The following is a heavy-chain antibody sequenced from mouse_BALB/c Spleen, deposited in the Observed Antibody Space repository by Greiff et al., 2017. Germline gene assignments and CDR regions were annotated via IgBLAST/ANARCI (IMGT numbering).Heavy chain of an antibody. J-gene: IGHJ2*01. Sequence: EVKLVESGGGLVQPGGSLKLSCAASGFTFSSYTMSWVRQTPEKRLEWVAYISNGGGSTYYPDTVKGRFTISRDNAKNTLYLQMSSLKSEDTAIYYCARLDYYYGSSLDYWGQGTTLTVSS. V-gene: IGHV5-12-2*01. D-gene: IGHD1-1*01. CDR1: GFTFSSYT. CDR2: ISNGGGST. CDR3: ARLDYYYGSSLDY.